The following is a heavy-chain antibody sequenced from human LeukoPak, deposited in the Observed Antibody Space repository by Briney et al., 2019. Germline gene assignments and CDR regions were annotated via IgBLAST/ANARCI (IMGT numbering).Heavy chain of an antibody. J-gene: IGHJ4*02. D-gene: IGHD4-17*01. CDR1: RFSFSSYD. Sequence: PGGSLRLSSAASRFSFSSYDMHWVRQAPGKGLEWVTFIRSDGTNKYYADSVKGRFTISRDNSKNTLHLQMNSLRAEDTAVYYCYGEGYWGQGTLVTVSS. CDR2: IRSDGTNK. CDR3: YGEGY. V-gene: IGHV3-30*02.